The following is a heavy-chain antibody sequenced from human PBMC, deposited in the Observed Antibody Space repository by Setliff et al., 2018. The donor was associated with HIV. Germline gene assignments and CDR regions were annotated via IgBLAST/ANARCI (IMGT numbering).Heavy chain of an antibody. CDR3: ARGQVVGYTYSGIEL. V-gene: IGHV1-69*05. Sequence: SVKVSCKASGGTFSSSGINWVRQAPGQGFEWVGGLLPLFETTTYAQTFQGRVSITTDESTSTTYMELSSLRSDDTAVYYCARGQVVGYTYSGIELWGQGTLVTVSS. J-gene: IGHJ4*02. D-gene: IGHD5-18*01. CDR1: GGTFSSSG. CDR2: LLPLFETT.